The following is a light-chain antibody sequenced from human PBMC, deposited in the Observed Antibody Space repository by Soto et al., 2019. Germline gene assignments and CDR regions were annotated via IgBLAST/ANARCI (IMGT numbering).Light chain of an antibody. J-gene: IGLJ1*01. V-gene: IGLV2-8*01. CDR3: TSYTGDDFTFV. CDR2: EVS. Sequence: QSPLTQPPSASLSLGQSVTMSCTGTSSDIGTYDYVSWYQQHPGRAPKLIIFEVSKRPLGVPDRFSGSKSGNTASLIVSGLQPDDEAEYHCTSYTGDDFTFVFGTGTKVTVL. CDR1: SSDIGTYDY.